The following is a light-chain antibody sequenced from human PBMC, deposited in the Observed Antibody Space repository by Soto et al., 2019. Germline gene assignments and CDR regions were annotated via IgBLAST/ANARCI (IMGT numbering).Light chain of an antibody. J-gene: IGLJ3*02. CDR2: SNN. V-gene: IGLV1-44*01. Sequence: QSVLTQPPSASGTPGQRVTISCSGSSSNIGSNTVNWYQHLPGTAPKLLIYSNNQRPSGVPDRFSGSKSGTSASLAISGLQSEDEADYYCAAWDDSLNGWVFGGGTKLTV. CDR3: AAWDDSLNGWV. CDR1: SSNIGSNT.